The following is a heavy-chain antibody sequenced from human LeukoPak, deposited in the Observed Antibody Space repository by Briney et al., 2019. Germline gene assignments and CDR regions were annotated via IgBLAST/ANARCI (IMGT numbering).Heavy chain of an antibody. Sequence: PSETLSLTCTVSGGSISGSSYYWGWIRQPPGKGLEWIGSIYYSGSTYYNPSLKSRVAISVDTSKNQFSLKLNSVTATDTAVYYCASRYSGYDTEYFQHWGQGTLVTVSS. CDR3: ASRYSGYDTEYFQH. D-gene: IGHD5-12*01. CDR2: IYYSGST. V-gene: IGHV4-39*01. J-gene: IGHJ1*01. CDR1: GGSISGSSYY.